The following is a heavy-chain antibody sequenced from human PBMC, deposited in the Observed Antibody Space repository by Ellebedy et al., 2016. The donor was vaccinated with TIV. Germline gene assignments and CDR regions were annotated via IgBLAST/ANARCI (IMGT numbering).Heavy chain of an antibody. V-gene: IGHV4-39*07. Sequence: MPSETLSLTCTVSGGSISSSSYYWGWIRQPPGKGLEWIGEIYHSGSTNYNPSLKSRVTISVDKSKNQFSLKLSSVTAADTAVYYCARDPSSCAFDIWGQGTMVTVSS. J-gene: IGHJ3*02. CDR1: GGSISSSSYY. CDR2: IYHSGST. CDR3: ARDPSSCAFDI. D-gene: IGHD6-6*01.